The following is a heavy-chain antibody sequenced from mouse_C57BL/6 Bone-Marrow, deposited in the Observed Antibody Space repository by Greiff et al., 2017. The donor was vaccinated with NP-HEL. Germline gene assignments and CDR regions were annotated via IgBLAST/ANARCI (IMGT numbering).Heavy chain of an antibody. Sequence: EVKLVESGGGLVQPKGSLKLSCAASGFSFNTYAMNWVRQAPGKGLEWVARIRSKSNNYATYYADSVKDRFTISRDDSESMLYLQMNNLKTEDTAMYYCVRHNNFQAYWYFDVWGTGTTVTVSS. CDR3: VRHNNFQAYWYFDV. CDR2: IRSKSNNYAT. D-gene: IGHD3-2*02. J-gene: IGHJ1*03. CDR1: GFSFNTYA. V-gene: IGHV10-1*01.